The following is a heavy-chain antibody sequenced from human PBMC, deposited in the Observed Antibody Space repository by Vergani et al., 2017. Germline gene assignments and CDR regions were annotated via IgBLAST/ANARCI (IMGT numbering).Heavy chain of an antibody. CDR3: GSHEYGGDAY. D-gene: IGHD2/OR15-2a*01. J-gene: IGHJ4*02. Sequence: DVQLVQSGGGLIQPGGSLRLSCVVSGFTFSKYWMSWVRQAPGKGLEWVANINRDGSEKNYGDSVRGRFTISRDNAKNSVYLQMNSLRGEDTAVYYCGSHEYGGDAYWGQGTLVTVSS. CDR2: INRDGSEK. V-gene: IGHV3-7*01. CDR1: GFTFSKYW.